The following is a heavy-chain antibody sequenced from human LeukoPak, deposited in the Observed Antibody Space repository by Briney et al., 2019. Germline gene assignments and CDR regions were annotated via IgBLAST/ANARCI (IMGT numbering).Heavy chain of an antibody. Sequence: PGGSLRLSCAASGFTFSSYAMSWVRQAPGKGLEWVSAISGSGGSTYYADSVKGRFTISRDNSKNTLYLQMNSLRAEDTAVYYCAKVGYSSGWPITDYWGQGTLVTVSS. CDR3: AKVGYSSGWPITDY. J-gene: IGHJ4*02. CDR1: GFTFSSYA. V-gene: IGHV3-23*01. CDR2: ISGSGGST. D-gene: IGHD6-19*01.